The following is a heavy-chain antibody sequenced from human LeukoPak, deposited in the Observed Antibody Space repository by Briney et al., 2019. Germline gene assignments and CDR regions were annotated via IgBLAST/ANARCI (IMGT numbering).Heavy chain of an antibody. V-gene: IGHV3-30*02. CDR3: AKPTSYDFWSGPFDY. J-gene: IGHJ4*02. CDR2: IRYDGSNK. CDR1: GFTFSSYG. Sequence: GGSLRLSCAAAGFTFSSYGMHWVRQAPGKGLEWVAFIRYDGSNKYYADSVKGRFTISRDNSKNTLYLQMNSLRAEDTAVYYCAKPTSYDFWSGPFDYWGQGTLVTVSS. D-gene: IGHD3-3*01.